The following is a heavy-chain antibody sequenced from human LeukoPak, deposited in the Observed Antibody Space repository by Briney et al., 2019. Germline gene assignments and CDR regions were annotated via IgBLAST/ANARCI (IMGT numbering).Heavy chain of an antibody. Sequence: ASVKVSCKASGYNFTAYYMHWVRQAPGQGLEWMGWINPNSGDTNYAQKFQGRVTMTRDTSISTAYMELSRLRSDDTAVYYCATLVATIPWGQGTLVTVSS. CDR1: GYNFTAYY. D-gene: IGHD5-12*01. J-gene: IGHJ4*02. CDR3: ATLVATIP. V-gene: IGHV1-2*02. CDR2: INPNSGDT.